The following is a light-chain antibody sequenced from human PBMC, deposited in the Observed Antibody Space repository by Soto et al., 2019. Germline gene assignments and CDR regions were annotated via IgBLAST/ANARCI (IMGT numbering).Light chain of an antibody. CDR1: QSISTW. CDR3: RHYNSYLET. Sequence: DIQMAQSPSTLSASVGDRVIITCRASQSISTWLAWYQQKPGRAPKLLIYMASTLESGVPSRFSGSGSGTEFTLTISSLQPDDFATYYCRHYNSYLETFGQGTRVEIK. V-gene: IGKV1-5*03. J-gene: IGKJ1*01. CDR2: MAS.